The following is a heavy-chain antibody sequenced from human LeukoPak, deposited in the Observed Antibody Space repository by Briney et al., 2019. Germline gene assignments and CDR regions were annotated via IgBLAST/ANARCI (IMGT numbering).Heavy chain of an antibody. V-gene: IGHV3-23*01. Sequence: PGGSLRLSCEASGFIFSSYAMTWVRRAPGKGLEWVAAISGRGGSTFYSDSVRGRFTISRDNSKNMLYLQINSLRADDTAVYYCGKRPGAGGSYCDYWGQGTVVTVAT. CDR3: GKRPGAGGSYCDY. CDR2: ISGRGGST. CDR1: GFIFSSYA. D-gene: IGHD3-10*01. J-gene: IGHJ4*02.